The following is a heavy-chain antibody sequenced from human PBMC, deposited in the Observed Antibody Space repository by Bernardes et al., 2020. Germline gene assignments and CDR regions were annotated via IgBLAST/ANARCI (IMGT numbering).Heavy chain of an antibody. D-gene: IGHD6-19*01. Sequence: GGSLRLSCAASGFTFSSYSMNWVRQAPGKGLEWVSYISSSSSTIYYADSVKGRFTISRDNAKNSLYLQMNSLRDEDTAVYYCARGLTPEGGWYPPLYWGQGTLVTVSS. J-gene: IGHJ4*02. CDR3: ARGLTPEGGWYPPLY. CDR2: ISSSSSTI. CDR1: GFTFSSYS. V-gene: IGHV3-48*02.